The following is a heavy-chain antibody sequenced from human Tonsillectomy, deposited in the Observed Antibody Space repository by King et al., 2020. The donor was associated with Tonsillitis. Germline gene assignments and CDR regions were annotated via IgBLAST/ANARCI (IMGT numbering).Heavy chain of an antibody. CDR2: TYWDDDE. J-gene: IGHJ4*02. CDR3: AHIAIDRAPDY. V-gene: IGHV2-5*02. D-gene: IGHD1-14*01. Sequence: TLKESGPTLVKPTQTLTLTCTFSGFSLTTSGVGVGWVRQPPGKALEWLALTYWDDDERYSPSLRSRLSITKDTSKNQVVLTMTNMDPVDTATYYCAHIAIDRAPDYWGQGTLVTVSS. CDR1: GFSLTTSGVG.